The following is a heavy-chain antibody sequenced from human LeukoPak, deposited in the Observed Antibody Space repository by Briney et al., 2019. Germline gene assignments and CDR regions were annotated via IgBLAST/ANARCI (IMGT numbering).Heavy chain of an antibody. CDR3: AGDPTSSWETAFDI. Sequence: GSLRLSCAASGFTFSSYGMSWVRQAPGKGLEWVSSITSISSSINYADSVKGRFTISRDNAKNSIYVQMKSLRAADTAVYYCAGDPTSSWETAFDIWGQGTMVTVSS. CDR1: GFTFSSYG. J-gene: IGHJ3*02. D-gene: IGHD1-26*01. CDR2: ITSISSSI. V-gene: IGHV3-21*06.